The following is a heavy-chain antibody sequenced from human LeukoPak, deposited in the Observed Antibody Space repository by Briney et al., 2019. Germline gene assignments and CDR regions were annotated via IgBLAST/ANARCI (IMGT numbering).Heavy chain of an antibody. CDR1: GGSISSYY. CDR2: IYYNGNT. CDR3: ARYAYGSGPFDY. J-gene: IGHJ4*02. D-gene: IGHD6-19*01. Sequence: SETLSLTCTVSGGSISSYYWSWIRQPPGKGLEWIGYIYYNGNTNQNPSLKSRVTISVDTSKNQFSLQLNSVTAADTAVYYCARYAYGSGPFDYWGQGTLITVSS. V-gene: IGHV4-59*01.